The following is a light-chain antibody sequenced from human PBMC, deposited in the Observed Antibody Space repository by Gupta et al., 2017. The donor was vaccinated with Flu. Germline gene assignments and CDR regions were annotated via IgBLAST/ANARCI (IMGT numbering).Light chain of an antibody. CDR3: QQDNSDAWT. CDR1: QSLNNW. J-gene: IGKJ1*01. Sequence: DIQMTQSPSTLSASVGDRVTITCRASQSLNNWLAWYQQKSGKAPKLLNYRASGLESGVPPRFSGSGSGTQYTLTINNLQPEDSATYYCQQDNSDAWTFGQGTKVE. CDR2: RAS. V-gene: IGKV1-5*03.